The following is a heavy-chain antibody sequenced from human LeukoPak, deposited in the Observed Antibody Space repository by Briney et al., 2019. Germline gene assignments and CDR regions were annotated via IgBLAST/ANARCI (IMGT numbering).Heavy chain of an antibody. CDR3: AKERWRQQLVRPELFDY. Sequence: GGSLRLSCAASGFTFSSYWMNWARQAPGKGLEWVAVISYDGSNKYYADSVKGRFTISRDNSKNTLYLQMNSLRAEDTAVYYCAKERWRQQLVRPELFDYWGQGTLVTVSS. CDR1: GFTFSSYW. V-gene: IGHV3-30*18. CDR2: ISYDGSNK. D-gene: IGHD6-13*01. J-gene: IGHJ4*02.